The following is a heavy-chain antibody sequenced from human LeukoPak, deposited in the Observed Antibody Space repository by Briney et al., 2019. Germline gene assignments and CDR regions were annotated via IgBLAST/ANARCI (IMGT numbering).Heavy chain of an antibody. CDR2: IIPIFGTA. D-gene: IGHD4-17*01. Sequence: SVKVSCKASGGTFISYAISWVRQAPGQGLEWMGGIIPIFGTANYAQKFQGRVTITADESTSTAYMELSSLRSEDTAVYYCARVVFGLVTTDAFDIWGQGTMVTVSS. J-gene: IGHJ3*02. V-gene: IGHV1-69*13. CDR3: ARVVFGLVTTDAFDI. CDR1: GGTFISYA.